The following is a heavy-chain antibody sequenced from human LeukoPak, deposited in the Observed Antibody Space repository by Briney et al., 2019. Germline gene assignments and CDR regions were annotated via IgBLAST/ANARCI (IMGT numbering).Heavy chain of an antibody. V-gene: IGHV1-69*06. J-gene: IGHJ5*02. CDR3: ARDSARERGLWFDP. CDR1: GGTFSIYA. D-gene: IGHD3-16*01. CDR2: IIPIFGTA. Sequence: SVNVSCTASGGTFSIYAISWVRQAPGQGLEWMGGIIPIFGTANYAQTFQGRVTITADKSTSTAYMELSSLRSEDTAVYYCARDSARERGLWFDPWGQGTLVTVSS.